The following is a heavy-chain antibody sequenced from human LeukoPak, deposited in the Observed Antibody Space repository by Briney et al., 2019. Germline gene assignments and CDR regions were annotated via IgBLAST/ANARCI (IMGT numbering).Heavy chain of an antibody. CDR2: ISVYNGDT. Sequence: GASVKVSCKASDHTFTTYGITWVRQVPGQGLEWTGWISVYNGDTKYAQKFQGRVTLTTETSTSTVYMELRSLKSDDTAVYYCARDLPAGMAARPPYQLDYWGQGTRVTVSS. CDR3: ARDLPAGMAARPPYQLDY. V-gene: IGHV1-18*01. CDR1: DHTFTTYG. J-gene: IGHJ4*02. D-gene: IGHD6-6*01.